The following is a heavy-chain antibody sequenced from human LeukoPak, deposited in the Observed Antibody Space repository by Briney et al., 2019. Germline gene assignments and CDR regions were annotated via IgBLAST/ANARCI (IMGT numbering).Heavy chain of an antibody. V-gene: IGHV4-59*01. CDR1: GGSISKYY. CDR2: SYYGGRT. D-gene: IGHD3-22*01. J-gene: IGHJ4*02. Sequence: SESLSLTCTVSGGSISKYYWSWIRQPPRKGREGVVGSYYGGRTDYNPSLNSRVTISKDTSKTQFSLRLSSVTSADTAVYYCARASLDSSGRFDSWGQGTLVTVSS. CDR3: ARASLDSSGRFDS.